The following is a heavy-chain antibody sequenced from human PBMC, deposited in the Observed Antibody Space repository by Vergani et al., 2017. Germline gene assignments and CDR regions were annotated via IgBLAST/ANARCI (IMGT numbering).Heavy chain of an antibody. J-gene: IGHJ3*02. Sequence: QVQLVQSGAEVKKPGASVKVSRKASGYTFSSYGISWVRQAPGQGLEWMGWISAYNGNTNYAQKLQGRVTMTTDTSTSTAYMELRSLRSDDTAVYYCARDRGWGDSSGYYDAFDIWGQGTMVTVSS. CDR2: ISAYNGNT. CDR3: ARDRGWGDSSGYYDAFDI. CDR1: GYTFSSYG. V-gene: IGHV1-18*01. D-gene: IGHD3-22*01.